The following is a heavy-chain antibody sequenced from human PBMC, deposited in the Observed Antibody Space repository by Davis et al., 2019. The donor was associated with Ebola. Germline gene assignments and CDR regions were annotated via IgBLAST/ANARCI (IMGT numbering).Heavy chain of an antibody. V-gene: IGHV3-15*01. CDR1: GFRVSGPY. Sequence: GGSLRLSCAASGFRVSGPYMSWVRQAPGQGLEWVGRIKSKSSGGTTAYAAPVKGRFTISRDDSKNTLFLQTNSLKIEDTAVYYCTTDPYGDYGTDFFSNYYLDVWGKGTTVTVSS. CDR3: TTDPYGDYGTDFFSNYYLDV. D-gene: IGHD4-17*01. J-gene: IGHJ6*03. CDR2: IKSKSSGGTT.